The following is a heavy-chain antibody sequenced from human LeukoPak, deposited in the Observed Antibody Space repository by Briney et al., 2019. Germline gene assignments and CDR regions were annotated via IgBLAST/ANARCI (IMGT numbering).Heavy chain of an antibody. Sequence: GGSLRLSCAASGFSLSRYDMHWVRQPTGGGLEWVSTISPAGRTYYPDSVKGRFTISRENAKNSLFLQMNNLRAGDTAVYFCASGEVGGVYGLEVGGQGTPVPVS. V-gene: IGHV3-13*01. CDR2: ISPAGRT. CDR1: GFSLSRYD. CDR3: ASGEVGGVYGLEV. J-gene: IGHJ6*02. D-gene: IGHD3-10*01.